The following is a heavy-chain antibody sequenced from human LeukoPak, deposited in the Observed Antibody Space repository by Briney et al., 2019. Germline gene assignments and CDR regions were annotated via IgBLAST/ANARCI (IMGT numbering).Heavy chain of an antibody. CDR1: GYTFTGYY. CDR2: IIPIFGTA. D-gene: IGHD2-2*02. Sequence: GASVKVSCKASGYTFTGYYMHWVRQAPGQGLEWMGGIIPIFGTANYAQKFQGRVTITTDESTSTAYMELSSLRSEDTAVYYCARDLDAGGRYCSSTSCYTFGYWGQGTLVTVSS. CDR3: ARDLDAGGRYCSSTSCYTFGY. V-gene: IGHV1-69*05. J-gene: IGHJ4*02.